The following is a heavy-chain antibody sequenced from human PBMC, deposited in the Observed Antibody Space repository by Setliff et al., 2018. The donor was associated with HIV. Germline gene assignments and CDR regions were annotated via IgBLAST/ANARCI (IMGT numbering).Heavy chain of an antibody. CDR2: LYVSGDT. J-gene: IGHJ6*03. D-gene: IGHD2-15*01. CDR3: ALTGHRLLRGYMEV. Sequence: PSETLSLTCYVTDDPISSYYWSWVRQPAGKGLEWIGRLYVSGDTNYNPSLKSRVTMSLDTSKKHFSLNLKSVTAADTAVYYCALTGHRLLRGYMEVWGKGTTVTVSS. CDR1: DDPISSYY. V-gene: IGHV4-4*07.